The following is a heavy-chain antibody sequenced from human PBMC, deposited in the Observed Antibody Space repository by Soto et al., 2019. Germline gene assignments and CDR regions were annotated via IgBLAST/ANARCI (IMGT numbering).Heavy chain of an antibody. D-gene: IGHD1-1*01. CDR1: AFSFINAW. V-gene: IGHV3-15*07. Sequence: GGSLRLSCAASAFSFINAWMNWVRQAPGKGLEWVGRIKDKTDGGTTDYAAPVKGRFTISRDDSKNTLYLQMNSFKTEDTAVYYCVTGTTGTMGHLDQWGQGTLVTVSS. CDR3: VTGTTGTMGHLDQ. CDR2: IKDKTDGGTT. J-gene: IGHJ4*02.